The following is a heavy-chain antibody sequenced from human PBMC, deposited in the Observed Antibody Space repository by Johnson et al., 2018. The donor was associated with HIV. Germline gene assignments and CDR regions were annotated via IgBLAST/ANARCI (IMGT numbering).Heavy chain of an antibody. CDR3: ARDRGYWDAFDI. Sequence: VQLVESGGGLVQPGGSLRLSCAASGFTFSSYWMHWVRQAPGKGLEWVSGISWNGGDTGYADSVRGRFTISRDNAKNSLYLQMNSLRAEDTAVYYCARDRGYWDAFDIWGQGTMVTVSS. V-gene: IGHV3-74*01. J-gene: IGHJ3*02. CDR1: GFTFSSYW. CDR2: ISWNGGDT. D-gene: IGHD3-22*01.